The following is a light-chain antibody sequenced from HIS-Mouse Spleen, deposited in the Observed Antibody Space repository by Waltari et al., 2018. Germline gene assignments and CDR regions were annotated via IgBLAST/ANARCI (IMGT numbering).Light chain of an antibody. CDR1: QGISSW. CDR2: KAP. CDR3: QQYNSYWT. V-gene: IGKV1-5*03. Sequence: DIQMTQSPSTLSASVGDRLTITCPASQGISSWLAWYQQKPGKAPKLLIYKAPSLESGVPSRFSGSGSGTEFTLTISSLQPDDFATYYCQQYNSYWTFGQGTKVEIK. J-gene: IGKJ1*01.